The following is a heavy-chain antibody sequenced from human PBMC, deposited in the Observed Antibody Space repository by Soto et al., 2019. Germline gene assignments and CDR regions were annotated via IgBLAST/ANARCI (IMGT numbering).Heavy chain of an antibody. J-gene: IGHJ3*02. D-gene: IGHD3-3*01. V-gene: IGHV1-69*13. CDR1: GGTFSTYA. CDR2: IIPIFGTA. Sequence: SVKVSCKASGGTFSTYAISWVRQAPGQGLEWMGGIIPIFGTAKYAQKFQGRVTITADESTSTAYMELSSLRSEDTAVYYCAREIFGVIISGGRDAFDIWGQGTMVTVSS. CDR3: AREIFGVIISGGRDAFDI.